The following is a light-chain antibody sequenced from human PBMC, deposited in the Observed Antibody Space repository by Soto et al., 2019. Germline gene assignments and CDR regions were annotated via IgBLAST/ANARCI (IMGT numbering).Light chain of an antibody. Sequence: ETVLTQSPVTLSLSPGERATLSCRARQTLSSYLAWYQQKPGQAPSLLIYDASNRATGIPARFSGSGSGTDFPLTISSLEPEDFAVYYCQQRINWPLTFGGGTKVEIK. J-gene: IGKJ4*01. V-gene: IGKV3-11*01. CDR1: QTLSSY. CDR2: DAS. CDR3: QQRINWPLT.